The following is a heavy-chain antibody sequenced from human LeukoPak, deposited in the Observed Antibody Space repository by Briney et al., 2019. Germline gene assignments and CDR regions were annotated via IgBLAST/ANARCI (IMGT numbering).Heavy chain of an antibody. CDR1: GGSISSYY. V-gene: IGHV4-59*01. D-gene: IGHD3-10*01. CDR2: IYYRGST. J-gene: IGHJ3*02. CDR3: ARIGSGPDAFDI. Sequence: SETLSHTCTVSGGSISSYYWSWIRQPPGKGLEWIGYIYYRGSTNYNPSLKSRVTISVDTSKNQFSLKLSSVAAADTAFYYCARIGSGPDAFDIWGQGTMVTVSS.